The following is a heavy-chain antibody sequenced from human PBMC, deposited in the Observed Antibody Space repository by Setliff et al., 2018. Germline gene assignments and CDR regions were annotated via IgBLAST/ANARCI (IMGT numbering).Heavy chain of an antibody. CDR3: TRGGTWSDAFDT. CDR2: IYYSGST. V-gene: IGHV4-30-4*02. Sequence: PSETLSLTCTVSGGSISSGDYYWSWIRQPPGQGLEWIGYIYYSGSTYYNPSLKSRFTISMDTSKNQFSLKLSSVTAADTAVYYCTRGGTWSDAFDTWGQGTMVTVSS. J-gene: IGHJ3*02. CDR1: GGSISSGDYY. D-gene: IGHD1-1*01.